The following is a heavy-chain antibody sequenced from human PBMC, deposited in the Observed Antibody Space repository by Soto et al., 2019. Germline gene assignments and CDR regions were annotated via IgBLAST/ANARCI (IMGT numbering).Heavy chain of an antibody. D-gene: IGHD1-20*01. Sequence: GASVKVSCKASGYTLTSYGISWVRQAPGQGLEWMGWISAYNGNTNYAQKLQGRVTTTTDTSTSTAYMELRSLRSDDTAVYYCARGSGSINWNDVSDAFDIWGQGTMVTVSS. CDR3: ARGSGSINWNDVSDAFDI. V-gene: IGHV1-18*01. J-gene: IGHJ3*02. CDR2: ISAYNGNT. CDR1: GYTLTSYG.